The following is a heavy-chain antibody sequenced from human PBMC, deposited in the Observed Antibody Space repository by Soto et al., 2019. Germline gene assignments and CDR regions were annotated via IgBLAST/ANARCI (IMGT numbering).Heavy chain of an antibody. CDR1: GYTFTSYD. D-gene: IGHD1-20*01. CDR3: ARDAAIGMNDY. V-gene: IGHV1-18*01. Sequence: ASVKVSCKASGYTFTSYDINWVRQATGQGLEWMGWMNPNNGNTKYAQNLQGRVTMTTDTSTSTAYMELRSLRSDDTAVYYCARDAAIGMNDYWGQGTLVTVSS. CDR2: MNPNNGNT. J-gene: IGHJ4*02.